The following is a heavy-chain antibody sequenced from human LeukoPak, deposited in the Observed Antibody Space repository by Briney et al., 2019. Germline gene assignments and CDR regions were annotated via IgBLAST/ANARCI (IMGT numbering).Heavy chain of an antibody. CDR1: GFTFDDYA. CDR3: AKTVAATGYYYYGMDV. J-gene: IGHJ6*02. CDR2: ISWNSGNI. Sequence: HPGGSLRLSCAASGFTFDDYAMHWVRQAPGKGLEWVSGISWNSGNIGYADSVKGRFTISRDNAKNSLYLQMNSLRAEDTALYYCAKTVAATGYYYYGMDVWGQGTTVTVSS. V-gene: IGHV3-9*01. D-gene: IGHD2-15*01.